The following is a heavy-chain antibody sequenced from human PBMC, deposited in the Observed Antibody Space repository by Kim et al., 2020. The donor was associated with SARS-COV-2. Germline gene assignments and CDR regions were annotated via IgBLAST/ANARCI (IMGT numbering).Heavy chain of an antibody. Sequence: SETLSLTCAVYGGSFSGYYWSWIRQPPGKGLEWIGEINHSGSTNYNPSLKSRVTISVDTSKNQFSLKLSSVTAADTAVYYCARAKLELRRGWFDPWGQGTLVTVSS. CDR3: ARAKLELRRGWFDP. D-gene: IGHD1-7*01. V-gene: IGHV4-34*01. CDR2: INHSGST. J-gene: IGHJ5*02. CDR1: GGSFSGYY.